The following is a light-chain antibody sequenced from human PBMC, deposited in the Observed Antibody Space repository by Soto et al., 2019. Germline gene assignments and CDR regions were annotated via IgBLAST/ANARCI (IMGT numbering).Light chain of an antibody. CDR2: DAY. V-gene: IGKV3-11*01. J-gene: IGKJ5*01. CDR1: QSFRGL. Sequence: VLTQSPVTLSLSPGERATLSCRASQSFRGLLAWYQQKPGQAPRLLIYDAYNRATGIPPRFSGRGSGTDFTLTNSSLEPEDSAVYYCQQRHMWPITLGQGTRLEIK. CDR3: QQRHMWPIT.